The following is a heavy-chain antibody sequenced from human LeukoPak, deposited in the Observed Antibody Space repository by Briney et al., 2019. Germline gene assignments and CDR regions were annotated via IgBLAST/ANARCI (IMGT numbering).Heavy chain of an antibody. D-gene: IGHD5-18*01. CDR2: IIPIFGTA. J-gene: IGHJ4*02. Sequence: SVKVSCKASGGTFSSYAISWVRQAPGQGLEWMGGIIPIFGTANYAQKFQGRVTITADESTSTAYMELSSLRSEDTAVYYCARARGIQLWLWYWGQGTLVTVSS. CDR1: GGTFSSYA. V-gene: IGHV1-69*13. CDR3: ARARGIQLWLWY.